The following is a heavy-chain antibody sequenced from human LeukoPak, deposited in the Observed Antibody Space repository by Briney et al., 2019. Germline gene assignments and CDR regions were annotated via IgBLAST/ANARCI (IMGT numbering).Heavy chain of an antibody. V-gene: IGHV4-59*01. D-gene: IGHD5-12*01. J-gene: IGHJ6*03. Sequence: SETLSLTCTVSGGSMSSYYWSWIRQPPGKGLEWIAYIYYSGSTNYNPSLKSRVTISVDTSKNQFSLKLSSVTAADTAVYYCARVGGQRGYSGMGRYYYYYMDVWGKGTTVTVSS. CDR2: IYYSGST. CDR3: ARVGGQRGYSGMGRYYYYYMDV. CDR1: GGSMSSYY.